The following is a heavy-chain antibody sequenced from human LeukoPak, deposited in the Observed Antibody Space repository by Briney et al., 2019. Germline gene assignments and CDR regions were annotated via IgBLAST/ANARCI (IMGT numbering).Heavy chain of an antibody. CDR3: ARDAGVGATGLDY. J-gene: IGHJ4*02. D-gene: IGHD1-26*01. Sequence: ASVKVSCKASGYTFTSYYMHWVRQAPGQGLEWMGIINPSGGSTGYAQKFQGRVTMTRDMSTSTVYMELSSLRSEDTAVYYCARDAGVGATGLDYWGQGTLVTVSS. CDR2: INPSGGST. V-gene: IGHV1-46*01. CDR1: GYTFTSYY.